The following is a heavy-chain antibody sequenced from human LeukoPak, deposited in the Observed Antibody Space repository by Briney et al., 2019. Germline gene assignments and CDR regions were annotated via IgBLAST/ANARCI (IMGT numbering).Heavy chain of an antibody. Sequence: ASVKVSXKVSGYTFTDYYMHWVQQAPGKGLERMGLVDPEDGETIYAEKFQGRVTITADTSTDTAYMELSSLRSEDTAVYYCATFLYRKLDYWGQGTLVTVSS. V-gene: IGHV1-69-2*01. CDR1: GYTFTDYY. CDR2: VDPEDGET. CDR3: ATFLYRKLDY. J-gene: IGHJ4*02. D-gene: IGHD2-2*02.